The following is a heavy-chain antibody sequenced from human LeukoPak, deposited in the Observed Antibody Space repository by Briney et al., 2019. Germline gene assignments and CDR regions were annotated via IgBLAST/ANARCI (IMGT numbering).Heavy chain of an antibody. V-gene: IGHV1-2*02. CDR3: ARGGCGGDCSNNWFDP. CDR1: GYTFTSYY. Sequence: ASVKVSCEASGYTFTSYYMHWVRQAPGQGLEWMGWINPKSGGTNYAQKFQGRVTMTRDTSTSTVYMELSSLRSEETAVYYCARGGCGGDCSNNWFDPWGQGTLVTVSS. D-gene: IGHD2-21*02. CDR2: INPKSGGT. J-gene: IGHJ5*02.